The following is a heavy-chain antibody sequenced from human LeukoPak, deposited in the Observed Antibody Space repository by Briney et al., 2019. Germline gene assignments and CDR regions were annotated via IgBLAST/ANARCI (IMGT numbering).Heavy chain of an antibody. CDR2: INAGNGNT. CDR3: ARDPGYGYPNFDY. J-gene: IGHJ4*02. D-gene: IGHD5-18*01. Sequence: ASVKVSCKASGYTFTSYAMRWVRQAPGQRLEWMGWINAGNGNTKYSQKFQGRVTITRDTSASTAYMELSSLRSEDTAVYYCARDPGYGYPNFDYWGQGTLVTVSS. CDR1: GYTFTSYA. V-gene: IGHV1-3*01.